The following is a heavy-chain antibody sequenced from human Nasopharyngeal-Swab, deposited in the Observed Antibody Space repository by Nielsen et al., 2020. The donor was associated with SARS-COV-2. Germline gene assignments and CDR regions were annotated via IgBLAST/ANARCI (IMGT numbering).Heavy chain of an antibody. D-gene: IGHD3-3*01. CDR2: INPSGGST. J-gene: IGHJ5*02. CDR1: GYTFTSYY. Sequence: ASVKVSCKASGYTFTSYYMHWVRQAPGQGPEWMGLINPSGGSTSYAQKFQGRVTMTRDTSTSTVYMELSSLRSEDTAVYYCARNWGYYDFWSGYPNWFDPWGQGTLVTVSS. CDR3: ARNWGYYDFWSGYPNWFDP. V-gene: IGHV1-46*01.